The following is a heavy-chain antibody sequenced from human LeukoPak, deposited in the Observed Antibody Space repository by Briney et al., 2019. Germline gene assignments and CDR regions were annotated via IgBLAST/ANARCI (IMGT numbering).Heavy chain of an antibody. J-gene: IGHJ4*02. V-gene: IGHV1-2*06. CDR2: INPNSGGT. D-gene: IGHD4-17*01. CDR1: GYTFTGYY. Sequence: ASVKVSCKASGYTFTGYYMHWVRQAPGQGLEWMGRINPNSGGTNYAQKFQGRVTMTRDTSISTAYMELSRLRSDGTAVYYCARLTTVTSTDYWGQGTLVTVSS. CDR3: ARLTTVTSTDY.